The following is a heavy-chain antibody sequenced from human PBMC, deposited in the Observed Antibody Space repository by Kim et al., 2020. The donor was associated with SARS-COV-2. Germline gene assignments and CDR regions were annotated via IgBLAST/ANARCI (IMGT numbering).Heavy chain of an antibody. J-gene: IGHJ6*02. V-gene: IGHV1-2*02. Sequence: ASVKVSCKASGYTFTGYYMHWVRQAPGQGLEWMGWINPNSGGTNYAQKFQGRVTMTRDTSISTAYMELSRLRSDDTAVYYCARYYYDSSGYFLPWYYYGMDVWGPGTTVTVSS. D-gene: IGHD3-22*01. CDR3: ARYYYDSSGYFLPWYYYGMDV. CDR2: INPNSGGT. CDR1: GYTFTGYY.